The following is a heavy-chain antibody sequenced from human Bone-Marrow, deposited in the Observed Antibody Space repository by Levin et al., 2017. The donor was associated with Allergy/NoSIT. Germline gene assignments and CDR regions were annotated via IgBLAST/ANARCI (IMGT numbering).Heavy chain of an antibody. CDR3: ARDRYPLYYYYGMDV. V-gene: IGHV1-69*13. J-gene: IGHJ6*02. Sequence: ASVKVSCKASGGTFSSYAISWVRQAPGQGLEWMGGIIPIFGTANYAQKFQGRVTITADESTSTAYMELSSLRSEDTAVYYCARDRYPLYYYYGMDVWGQGTTVTVSS. D-gene: IGHD3-9*01. CDR1: GGTFSSYA. CDR2: IIPIFGTA.